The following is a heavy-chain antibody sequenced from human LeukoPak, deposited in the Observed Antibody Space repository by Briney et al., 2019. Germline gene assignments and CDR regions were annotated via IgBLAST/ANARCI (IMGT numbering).Heavy chain of an antibody. CDR1: GFTFSSYW. CDR3: LFQAEDGIRYFDWLPEAWFDP. D-gene: IGHD3-9*01. V-gene: IGHV3-7*03. J-gene: IGHJ5*02. Sequence: GGSLRLPCAASGFTFSSYWITWVRQAPAKGPEQLANIKQGGSVKYYVASVMGRFTISRDNAKNSLYLQMNSLRAEDTAVYYFLFQAEDGIRYFDWLPEAWFDPWGRGTLVTVSS. CDR2: IKQGGSVK.